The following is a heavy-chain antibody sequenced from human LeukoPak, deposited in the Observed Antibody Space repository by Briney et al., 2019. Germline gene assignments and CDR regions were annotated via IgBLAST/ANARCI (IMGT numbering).Heavy chain of an antibody. J-gene: IGHJ3*02. V-gene: IGHV3-53*04. CDR1: GFTVNSNY. CDR3: AKEDSGSDAFDI. Sequence: GGSLRLSCAASGFTVNSNYMSWVRQAPGKGLEWVSILYSGGSTYYADSVKGRFTISRHNSKNTLYLQMNSLRAEDTAVYYCAKEDSGSDAFDIWGQGTMVTVSS. CDR2: LYSGGST. D-gene: IGHD1-26*01.